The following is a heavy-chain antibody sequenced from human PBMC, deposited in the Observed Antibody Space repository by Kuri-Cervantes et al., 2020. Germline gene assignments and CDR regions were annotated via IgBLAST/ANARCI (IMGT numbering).Heavy chain of an antibody. J-gene: IGHJ4*02. V-gene: IGHV1-46*01. CDR3: AREVGVTWEDGYFDH. Sequence: ASVKVSCKASGYTFINYFIHWVRQAPGQGLEWMGIINPSGGSTSYAQKFQGRVTITADESMSTAYMELSSLISEDAAVYYCAREVGVTWEDGYFDHWCQGTPVTVSS. CDR2: INPSGGST. D-gene: IGHD1-26*01. CDR1: GYTFINYF.